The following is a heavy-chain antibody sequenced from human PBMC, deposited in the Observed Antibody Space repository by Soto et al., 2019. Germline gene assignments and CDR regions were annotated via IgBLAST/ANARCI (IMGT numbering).Heavy chain of an antibody. J-gene: IGHJ6*02. V-gene: IGHV3-64D*06. CDR3: VKDHGDYTQYYYYYYGLDV. Sequence: PGGSLRLSCSGSGFTFSTYAMHWVRQAPGKGLEYVSGIGGDGRSTNYADSVKGRFTISRDNSKTSLYLQMSSLRPEDTAVYFCVKDHGDYTQYYYYYYGLDVWGQGTTVTVSS. D-gene: IGHD4-17*01. CDR1: GFTFSTYA. CDR2: IGGDGRST.